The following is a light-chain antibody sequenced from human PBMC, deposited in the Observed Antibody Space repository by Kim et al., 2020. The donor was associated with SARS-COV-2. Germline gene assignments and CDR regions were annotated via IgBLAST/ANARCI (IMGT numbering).Light chain of an antibody. J-gene: IGLJ2*01. CDR3: QAWDSSTAVV. V-gene: IGLV3-1*01. Sequence: SYELTQPPSVSVSPGQTASITCSGDKLGDKYACWYQQKPGQSPVLVIYQDSKRPSGIPERFSGSNPGNTATLTISGTQAMDEADYYCQAWDSSTAVVFGG. CDR2: QDS. CDR1: KLGDKY.